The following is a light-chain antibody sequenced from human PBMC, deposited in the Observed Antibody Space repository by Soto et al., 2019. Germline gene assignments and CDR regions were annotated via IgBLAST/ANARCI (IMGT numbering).Light chain of an antibody. CDR2: DTS. CDR3: LLLHSDGRV. V-gene: IGLV7-46*01. CDR1: TAGVTSGHY. Sequence: QAVVTQEPSLTVSPGGTVTVTCGSSTAGVTSGHYPYWFQQKPGQAPRTLIYDTSNKLSWTPARFSGSLLGGKAALTLSGAQPEDEADYYCLLLHSDGRVFGGGTKLTVL. J-gene: IGLJ3*02.